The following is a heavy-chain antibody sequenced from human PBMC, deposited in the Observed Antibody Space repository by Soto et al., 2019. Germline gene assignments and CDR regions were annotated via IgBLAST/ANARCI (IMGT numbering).Heavy chain of an antibody. D-gene: IGHD6-13*01. J-gene: IGHJ6*02. CDR2: IIPIFGTA. CDR1: GGTFSSYA. Sequence: GASVKVSCKASGGTFSSYAISWVRQAPGQGLEWMGGIIPIFGTANYAQKFQGRVTITADESTSTAYMELSSLRSEDTAMYYCARDLSSTRHLLSRLPPMDVWGQGTTVTVSS. V-gene: IGHV1-69*13. CDR3: ARDLSSTRHLLSRLPPMDV.